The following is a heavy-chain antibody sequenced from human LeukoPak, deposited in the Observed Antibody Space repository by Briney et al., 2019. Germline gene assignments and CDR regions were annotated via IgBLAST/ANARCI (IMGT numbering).Heavy chain of an antibody. V-gene: IGHV1-69*04. J-gene: IGHJ5*02. CDR1: GGTFSSYA. D-gene: IGHD3-10*01. CDR3: ARDLGYGSGSYFPNWFDP. Sequence: SVKVSCKASGGTFSSYAISWVRQAPGQGLEWMGRIIPIFGIANYAQKFQGRVTITADKSTSTAYMELSSLRSEDTAAYYCARDLGYGSGSYFPNWFDPWGQGTLVTVSS. CDR2: IIPIFGIA.